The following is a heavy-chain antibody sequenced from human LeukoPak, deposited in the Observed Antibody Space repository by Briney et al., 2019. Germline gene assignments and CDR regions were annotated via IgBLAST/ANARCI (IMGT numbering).Heavy chain of an antibody. CDR3: ARDRRYFDWLSISAGRGNWFDP. D-gene: IGHD3-9*01. V-gene: IGHV1-18*01. CDR2: ISAYNGNT. Sequence: GASVKVSCKASGYTFTSYGISWVRQAPGQGLEWMGWISAYNGNTNYAQKLQGRVTMTTDTSTSTAYMELRSLRSDDTAVYYSARDRRYFDWLSISAGRGNWFDPWGQGTLVTVSS. CDR1: GYTFTSYG. J-gene: IGHJ5*02.